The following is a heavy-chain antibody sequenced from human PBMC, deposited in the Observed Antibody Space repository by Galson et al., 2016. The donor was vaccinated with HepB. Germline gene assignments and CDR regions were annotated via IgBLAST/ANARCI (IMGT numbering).Heavy chain of an antibody. D-gene: IGHD2-2*01. CDR2: IEYTGST. CDR1: GGSISTYY. CDR3: ASSRLYDAFDI. Sequence: SETLSLTCTVSGGSISTYYWSWIRQPPGKGLEWIGHIEYTGSTNYNPSLGSRVSISVDTSKSQFSLKLSSVTAADTAVYYCASSRLYDAFDIWGQGTMVTVSS. J-gene: IGHJ3*02. V-gene: IGHV4-59*01.